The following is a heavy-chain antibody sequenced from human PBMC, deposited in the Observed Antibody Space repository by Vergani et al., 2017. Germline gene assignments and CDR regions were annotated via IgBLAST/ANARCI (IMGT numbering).Heavy chain of an antibody. CDR2: IYSTGST. D-gene: IGHD2-21*01. J-gene: IGHJ4*02. CDR1: GDSISSCVYY. V-gene: IGHV4-31*03. CDR3: ARIGGYDEGGAFRIGYFDS. Sequence: QVQLQESGPGLVKPSQTLSLTCSVSGDSISSCVYYWNWLRQHPGKGLGWIGYIYSTGSTHQNPSLRRRINMSVDTSKNQFSLKLNSVTAADTAMYCCARIGGYDEGGAFRIGYFDSWGPGVLVTDSS.